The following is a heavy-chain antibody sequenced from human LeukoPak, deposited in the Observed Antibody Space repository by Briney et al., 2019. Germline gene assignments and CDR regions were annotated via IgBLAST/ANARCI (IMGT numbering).Heavy chain of an antibody. V-gene: IGHV4-34*01. CDR3: ARDGTGYRY. Sequence: SETLSLTCAVYGGSFSGYYWNWIRQPPGKGLEWIGEINHSGSTNYNPSLKSRVTISVDTSKNQFSLKLSSVTAADTDVYYCARDGTGYRYWGQGTLVTVSS. CDR2: INHSGST. CDR1: GGSFSGYY. D-gene: IGHD3/OR15-3a*01. J-gene: IGHJ4*02.